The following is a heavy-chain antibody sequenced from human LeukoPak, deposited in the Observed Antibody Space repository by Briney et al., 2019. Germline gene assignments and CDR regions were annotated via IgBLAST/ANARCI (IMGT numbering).Heavy chain of an antibody. CDR3: ARHPLTPQSVTIRPSRNWFDP. CDR1: GDSITNNNYY. CDR2: VTYSGST. J-gene: IGHJ5*02. Sequence: SETLSLTCTVSGDSITNNNYYWGWIRQPPGKGLEWIGSVTYSGSTYYNPSLKSRVTISAGTSKNQFSLKLNSVTAADTAVYFCARHPLTPQSVTIRPSRNWFDPWGQGILVIVSS. D-gene: IGHD5-24*01. V-gene: IGHV4-39*01.